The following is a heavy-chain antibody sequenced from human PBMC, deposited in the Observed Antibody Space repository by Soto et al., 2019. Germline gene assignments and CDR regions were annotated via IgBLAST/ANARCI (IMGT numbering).Heavy chain of an antibody. J-gene: IGHJ6*02. CDR3: ARARRGILLWFGELFYGMGV. D-gene: IGHD3-10*01. CDR1: GGSISSSSYY. V-gene: IGHV4-39*01. CDR2: IYYSGST. Sequence: PSETLSLTCTVSGGSISSSSYYWGWIRQPPGKGLEWIGSIYYSGSTYYNPSLKSRVTISVDTSKNTLYLQMNSLRAEDTAVYYCARARRGILLWFGELFYGMGVWGQGTTVTVSS.